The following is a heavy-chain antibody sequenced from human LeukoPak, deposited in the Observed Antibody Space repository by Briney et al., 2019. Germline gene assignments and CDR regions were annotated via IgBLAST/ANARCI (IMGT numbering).Heavy chain of an antibody. CDR3: ARAVVTAPGWFDP. CDR1: GRPIRRYY. CDR2: IYTSGST. V-gene: IGHV4-4*07. J-gene: IGHJ5*02. Sequence: SDTLALICSVSGRPIRRYYWSWIPQPAGKGREWIGRIYTSGSTNYNPSLKSRVTMSVDTSKNQFSLKLSSVTAADTAVYYCARAVVTAPGWFDPWGQGTLVTVSS. D-gene: IGHD2-21*02.